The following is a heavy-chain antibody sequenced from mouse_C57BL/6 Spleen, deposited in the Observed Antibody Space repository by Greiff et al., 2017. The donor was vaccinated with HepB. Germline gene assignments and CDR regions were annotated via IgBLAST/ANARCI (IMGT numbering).Heavy chain of an antibody. V-gene: IGHV1-52*01. CDR1: GYTFTSYW. D-gene: IGHD2-4*01. Sequence: QVQLQQPGAELVRPGSSVKLSCKASGYTFTSYWMHWVKQRPIQGLEWIGNIDPSDSETHYNQKFKDKATLTVDKSSSTAYMQLSSLTSEDSAVYDCARSYDYGGAWFAYWGQGTLVTVSA. CDR2: IDPSDSET. J-gene: IGHJ3*01. CDR3: ARSYDYGGAWFAY.